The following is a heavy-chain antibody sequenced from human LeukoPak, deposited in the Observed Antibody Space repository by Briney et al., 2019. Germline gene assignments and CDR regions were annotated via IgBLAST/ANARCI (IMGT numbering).Heavy chain of an antibody. D-gene: IGHD6-13*01. V-gene: IGHV3-15*01. CDR2: IKSKTDGGTT. CDR3: TTMDAAAGYVYYYYMDV. CDR1: GFTFSNAW. Sequence: GGSLRLSCAASGFTFSNAWMSWVRQAPGKGLEWVGRIKSKTDGGTTDNAAPVKGRFTISRDDSKNTLYLQMNSLKTEDTAVYYCTTMDAAAGYVYYYYMDVWGKGTTVTVSS. J-gene: IGHJ6*03.